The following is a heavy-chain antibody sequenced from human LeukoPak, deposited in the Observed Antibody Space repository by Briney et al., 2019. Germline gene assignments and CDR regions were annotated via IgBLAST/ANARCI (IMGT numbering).Heavy chain of an antibody. CDR3: ARVGVPAAIRISYYYMDV. V-gene: IGHV1-18*01. D-gene: IGHD2-2*02. CDR1: GYTFTSYG. CDR2: ISAYNGNT. Sequence: ASVKVSCKASGYTFTSYGISWVRQAPGQGLEWMGWISAYNGNTNDAQKLQGRVTMTTDTSTSTAYMELRSLSSDDTAVYYCARVGVPAAIRISYYYMDVWGKGTTVTVSS. J-gene: IGHJ6*03.